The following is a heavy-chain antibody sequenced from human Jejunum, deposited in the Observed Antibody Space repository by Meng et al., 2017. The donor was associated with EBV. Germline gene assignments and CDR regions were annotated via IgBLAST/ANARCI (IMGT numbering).Heavy chain of an antibody. CDR3: ARLGGYASGTYYPIDP. CDR2: INHGGGA. J-gene: IGHJ5*02. Sequence: QVHHQGQWQGLVRPLENPSLTCAVYGGSFGAYYWTWIRQPPGKGLEWIGEINHGGGAIYNPSLKSRVTISVDTSKNQFSLKLSSVTAADTAVYYCARLGGYASGTYYPIDPWGQGTLVTVSS. D-gene: IGHD3-10*01. CDR1: GGSFGAYY. V-gene: IGHV4-34*01.